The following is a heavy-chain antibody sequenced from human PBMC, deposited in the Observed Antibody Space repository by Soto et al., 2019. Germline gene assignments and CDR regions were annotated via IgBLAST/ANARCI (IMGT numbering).Heavy chain of an antibody. J-gene: IGHJ4*02. CDR2: ISAYNGNT. D-gene: IGHD3-3*01. V-gene: IGHV1-18*01. CDR3: ARFGDFWSGYYTLKTFDY. Sequence: GASVKVSCKASGYTFTSYGISWVRQAPGQGLEWMGWISAYNGNTNYAQKLQGRVTMTTDTSTSTAYMELRSLRSDDTAVYYCARFGDFWSGYYTLKTFDYWGQGTLVTVSS. CDR1: GYTFTSYG.